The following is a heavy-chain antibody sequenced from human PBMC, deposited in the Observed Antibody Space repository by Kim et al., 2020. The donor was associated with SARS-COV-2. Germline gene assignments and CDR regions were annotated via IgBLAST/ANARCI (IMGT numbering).Heavy chain of an antibody. V-gene: IGHV7-4-1*02. D-gene: IGHD3-22*01. J-gene: IGHJ4*02. Sequence: AQGFTGRFVFSLDSSVSTAYLQISSLKAEDTAVYYCARGYYYYDSTPFDYWGQGTLVTVSS. CDR3: ARGYYYYDSTPFDY.